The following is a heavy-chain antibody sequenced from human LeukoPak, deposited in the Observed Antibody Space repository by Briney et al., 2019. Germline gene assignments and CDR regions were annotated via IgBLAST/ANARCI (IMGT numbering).Heavy chain of an antibody. CDR1: GFTFSSYA. CDR3: AKDFAARRLPNWFDP. J-gene: IGHJ5*02. Sequence: PGGSLRLSCAASGFTFSSYAMSWVRQAPGKGLEWVSAISGSGGSTYYADSVKGRFTISRDSSKNTLYLQMNSLRAEDTAVYYCAKDFAARRLPNWFDPWGQGTLVTVSS. V-gene: IGHV3-23*01. CDR2: ISGSGGST. D-gene: IGHD6-6*01.